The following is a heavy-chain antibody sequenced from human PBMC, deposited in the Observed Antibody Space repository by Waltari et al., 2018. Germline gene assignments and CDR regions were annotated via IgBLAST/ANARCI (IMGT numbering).Heavy chain of an antibody. J-gene: IGHJ3*01. V-gene: IGHV3-30-3*01. CDR1: GFPLRTYS. CDR2: ISFDGSIT. D-gene: IGHD2-15*01. CDR3: ARAGGGSWLHEDAFDV. Sequence: QVQLVQSGGGVVQSEKSLRLSCAASGFPLRTYSLPWVRQAPGKGLEWVAVISFDGSITNYADSVKGRFSISKDDSKNTLYLQMNSLRPEDTAVYYCARAGGGSWLHEDAFDVWGQGTMVTVSS.